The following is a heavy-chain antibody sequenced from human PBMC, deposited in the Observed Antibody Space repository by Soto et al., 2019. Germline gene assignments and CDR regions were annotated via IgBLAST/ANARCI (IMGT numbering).Heavy chain of an antibody. CDR2: IKQDGSEK. CDR1: GFTFSSYW. J-gene: IGHJ5*02. CDR3: ARAHPVIVVVVAATVGIWFDP. V-gene: IGHV3-7*01. Sequence: PGGSLRLSCAASGFTFSSYWMSWVRQAPGKGLEWVANIKQDGSEKYYVDSVKGRFTISRDNAKNSLYLQMNSLRAEDTAVYYCARAHPVIVVVVAATVGIWFDPWGQGTLVTVSS. D-gene: IGHD2-15*01.